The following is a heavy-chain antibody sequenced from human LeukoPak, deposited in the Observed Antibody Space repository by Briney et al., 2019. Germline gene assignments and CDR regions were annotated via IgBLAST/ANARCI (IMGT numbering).Heavy chain of an antibody. CDR2: ITSGSSYI. CDR1: GFTFSSYE. Sequence: MSGGSLRLSCAASGFTFSSYEMNWVRQAPGQRLEWVSSITSGSSYIYYADSVKGRFTISRDNAKSSLYLQMDSLRAEDTAVYYCARDPYSGNYGAYYYYYMDVWGKGTTVTISS. CDR3: ARDPYSGNYGAYYYYYMDV. V-gene: IGHV3-21*01. J-gene: IGHJ6*03. D-gene: IGHD1-26*01.